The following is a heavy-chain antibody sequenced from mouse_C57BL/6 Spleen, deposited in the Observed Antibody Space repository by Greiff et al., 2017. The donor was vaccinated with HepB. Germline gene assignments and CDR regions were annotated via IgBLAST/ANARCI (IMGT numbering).Heavy chain of an antibody. Sequence: QVQLQQPGAELVMPGASVKLSCKASGYTFTSYWMHWVKQRPGQGLEWIGEIDPSDSYTNYNQKFKGKSTLTVDKSSSTAYMQLSSLTSEDSAVYYCARSGPLLGNAMDYWGQGTSVTVSS. V-gene: IGHV1-69*01. CDR3: ARSGPLLGNAMDY. J-gene: IGHJ4*01. CDR1: GYTFTSYW. CDR2: IDPSDSYT. D-gene: IGHD4-1*01.